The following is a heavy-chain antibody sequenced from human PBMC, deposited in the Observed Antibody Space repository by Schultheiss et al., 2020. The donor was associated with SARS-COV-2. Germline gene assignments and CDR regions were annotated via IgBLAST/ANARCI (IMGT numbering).Heavy chain of an antibody. D-gene: IGHD3-3*01. CDR2: ISYDGSNK. CDR3: ARGIDDFWSGYHTPPGSEYFDY. J-gene: IGHJ4*02. V-gene: IGHV3-30-3*01. Sequence: GGSLRLSCAASGFTFSSYAMHWVRQAPGKGLEWVAVISYDGSNKYYADSVKGRFTISRDNSKNTLYLQMNSLRAEDTAVYYCARGIDDFWSGYHTPPGSEYFDYWGQGTLVTVSS. CDR1: GFTFSSYA.